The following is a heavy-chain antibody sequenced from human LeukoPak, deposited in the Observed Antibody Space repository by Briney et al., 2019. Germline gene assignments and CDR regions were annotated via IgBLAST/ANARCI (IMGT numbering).Heavy chain of an antibody. V-gene: IGHV3-48*01. CDR2: ISSSSSTI. CDR3: ARDGRYGYGHFDY. CDR1: GFTFSSYS. J-gene: IGHJ4*02. D-gene: IGHD5-18*01. Sequence: GGSLRLSCAASGFTFSSYSMNWVRQAPGKGLEWVSYISSSSSTIYYADSVKGRFTISRDNAKNSLYLQMNSLRAEGTAVYYCARDGRYGYGHFDYWGQGTLVTVSS.